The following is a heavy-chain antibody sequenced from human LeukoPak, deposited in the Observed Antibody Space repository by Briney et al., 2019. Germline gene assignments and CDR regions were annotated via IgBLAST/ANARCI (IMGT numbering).Heavy chain of an antibody. V-gene: IGHV3-53*01. CDR2: IYSGGST. J-gene: IGHJ4*02. CDR1: GFTVSSNY. D-gene: IGHD6-19*01. CDR3: ARARGYSSGWYYDY. Sequence: PGGSLRLSCAASGFTVSSNYMSWVRQAPGKGLEWVSVIYSGGSTYYADSVKGRFTISRDNSKNTLYLQMNSLRAEDTAVYYCARARGYSSGWYYDYWGQGTLVTVSS.